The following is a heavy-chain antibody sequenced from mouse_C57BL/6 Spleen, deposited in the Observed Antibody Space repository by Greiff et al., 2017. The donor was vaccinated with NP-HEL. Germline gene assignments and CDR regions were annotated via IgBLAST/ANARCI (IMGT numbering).Heavy chain of an antibody. CDR3: ARGGYDYDGYAMDY. CDR2: ISYDGSN. CDR1: GYSITSGYY. Sequence: EVKLMESGPGLVKPSQSLSLTCSVTGYSITSGYYWNWIRQFPGNKLEWMGYISYDGSNNYNPSLKNRISITRDTSKNQFFLKLNSVTTEDTATYYCARGGYDYDGYAMDYWGQGTSVTVSS. V-gene: IGHV3-6*01. J-gene: IGHJ4*01. D-gene: IGHD2-4*01.